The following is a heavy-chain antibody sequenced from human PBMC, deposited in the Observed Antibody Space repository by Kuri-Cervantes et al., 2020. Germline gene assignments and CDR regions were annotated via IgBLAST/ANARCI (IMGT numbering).Heavy chain of an antibody. Sequence: ASVKVSCKVSGYTLTELSMHWVRQAPGKGLEWMGGFDPEDGETIYAQKFQGRVTMTEDTSTDTAYMELSSLRSEDTAVYYCARGPGFGVVIMPTHYMDVWGKGTTVIVSS. CDR3: ARGPGFGVVIMPTHYMDV. CDR1: GYTLTELS. V-gene: IGHV1-24*01. CDR2: FDPEDGET. J-gene: IGHJ6*03. D-gene: IGHD3-3*01.